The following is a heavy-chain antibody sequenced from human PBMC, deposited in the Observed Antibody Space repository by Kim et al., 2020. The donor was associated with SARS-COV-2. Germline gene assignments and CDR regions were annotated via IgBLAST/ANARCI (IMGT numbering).Heavy chain of an antibody. J-gene: IGHJ6*02. V-gene: IGHV1-69*13. CDR1: GGTFSSYA. D-gene: IGHD3-10*01. CDR3: AYYYGSGNTKKVGYYGMDV. CDR2: IIPIFGTA. Sequence: SVKVSCKASGGTFSSYAISWVRQAPGQGLEWMGGIIPIFGTANYAQKFQGRVTITADESTSTAYMELSSLRSEDTAVYYCAYYYGSGNTKKVGYYGMDVWGQGTTVTVSS.